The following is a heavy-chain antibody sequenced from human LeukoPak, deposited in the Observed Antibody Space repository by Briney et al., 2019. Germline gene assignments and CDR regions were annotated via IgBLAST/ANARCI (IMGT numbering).Heavy chain of an antibody. CDR1: GGSISSSNW. CDR3: ARERPGYYGSGSKSLDAFDI. D-gene: IGHD3-10*01. J-gene: IGHJ3*02. CDR2: IYYSGST. V-gene: IGHV4-4*02. Sequence: SETLSLTCAVSGGSISSSNWWSWVRQPPGKGLEWIGYIYYSGSTNYNPSLKSRVTISVDTSKNQFSLKLSSVTAADTAVYYCARERPGYYGSGSKSLDAFDIWGQGTMVTVSS.